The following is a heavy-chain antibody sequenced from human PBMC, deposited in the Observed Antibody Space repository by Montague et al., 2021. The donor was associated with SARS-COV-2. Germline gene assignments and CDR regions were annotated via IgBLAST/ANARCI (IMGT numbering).Heavy chain of an antibody. J-gene: IGHJ5*02. CDR1: NSSISSYY. CDR2: IYYRGST. V-gene: IGHV4-59*01. Sequence: SETLSLTRTVSNSSISSYYWSWVRQPPGKRLEWIGYIYYRGSTNYNPSLESRVTMSVDTSKNQFSLKLRSVTAADTAVYFCAREGLNNWFDPWGQGTLVIVSS. CDR3: AREGLNNWFDP.